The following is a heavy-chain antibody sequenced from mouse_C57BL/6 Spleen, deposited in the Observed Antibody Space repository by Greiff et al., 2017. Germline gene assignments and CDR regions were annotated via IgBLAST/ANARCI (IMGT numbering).Heavy chain of an antibody. CDR3: ARDEDYSNYGFAY. Sequence: EVQRVESGGGLVKPGGSLKLSCAASGFTFSSYAMSWVRQTPEKRLEWVATISDGGSYTYYPDNVKGRFTISRDNAKNNLYLQMSHLKSEDTAMYYCARDEDYSNYGFAYWGQGTLVTVYA. CDR1: GFTFSSYA. J-gene: IGHJ3*01. V-gene: IGHV5-4*01. D-gene: IGHD2-5*01. CDR2: ISDGGSYT.